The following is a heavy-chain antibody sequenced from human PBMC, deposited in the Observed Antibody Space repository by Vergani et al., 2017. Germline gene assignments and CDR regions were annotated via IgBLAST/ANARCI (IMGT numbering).Heavy chain of an antibody. J-gene: IGHJ4*02. CDR3: AHREPTGGGFDY. CDR1: GFSLTTNGVG. V-gene: IGHV2-5*02. D-gene: IGHD1-14*01. CDR2: IYWDDDK. Sequence: QITLKESGPTLVKPTQTLTLTCTFSGFSLTTNGVGVGWVRQPPGKALEWLALIYWDDDKRYSPSLKSRLTITKDTSKKQVVLTMTNMGPVDTATYYCAHREPTGGGFDYWGQGTLVTVSS.